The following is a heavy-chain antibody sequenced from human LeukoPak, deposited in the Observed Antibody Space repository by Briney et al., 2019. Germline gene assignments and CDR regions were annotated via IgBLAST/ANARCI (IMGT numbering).Heavy chain of an antibody. V-gene: IGHV3-23*01. J-gene: IGHJ4*02. CDR3: AKDRRITFGGVVLDYFDY. CDR1: GFTFSIYA. CDR2: ISGSGGST. D-gene: IGHD3-16*01. Sequence: PGGSLRLSCAASGFTFSIYAMSWVRQAPGKGLEWVSAISGSGGSTYYADSVKGRFTISRDNSKNTLYLQMNSLRAEDTAVYYCAKDRRITFGGVVLDYFDYWGQGTLVTVSS.